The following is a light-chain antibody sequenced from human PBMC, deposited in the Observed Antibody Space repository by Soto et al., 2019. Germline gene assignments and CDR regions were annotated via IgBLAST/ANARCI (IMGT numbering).Light chain of an antibody. CDR3: QHYNSYSEA. V-gene: IGKV2-28*01. CDR2: FGS. CDR1: QILLHSNGYHY. Sequence: DIVMTQSPLSLPVTPGEPASISCRSSQILLHSNGYHYLDWYLQKPGQSPQLLIYFGSNRASGVPDRFSGSGSGTEFTLTISSLQPDDFATYYCQHYNSYSEAFGQGTKVDIK. J-gene: IGKJ1*01.